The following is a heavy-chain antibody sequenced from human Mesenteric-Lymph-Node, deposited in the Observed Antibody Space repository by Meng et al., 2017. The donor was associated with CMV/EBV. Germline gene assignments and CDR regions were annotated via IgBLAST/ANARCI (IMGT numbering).Heavy chain of an antibody. D-gene: IGHD3-3*01. CDR1: GFSLTEDRMG. J-gene: IGHJ4*02. CDR3: ARSVRFRGFDH. Sequence: SGPTLVKPTGTLTLTCTVSGFSLTEDRMGVTWLRQPPGKALETVAQIFSSGEKSYSTSLKSRLSISKDTSKSQVVLTMTNMDPVDTATYYCARSVRFRGFDHWGQGTLVTVSS. V-gene: IGHV2-26*01. CDR2: IFSSGEK.